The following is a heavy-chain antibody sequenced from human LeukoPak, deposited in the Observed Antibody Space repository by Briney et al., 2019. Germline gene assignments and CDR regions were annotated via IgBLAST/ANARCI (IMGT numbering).Heavy chain of an antibody. V-gene: IGHV3-7*02. CDR1: GFTFSSYW. Sequence: GGSLRLSCAASGFTFSSYWMSWVRLAPGRGLEWVANIKPDGTETYYVDSVKGRFTISRDNAKNSLDLQMNSLRAEDTAVYYCATAGNYRFDYWGQGTLVTVSS. J-gene: IGHJ4*02. D-gene: IGHD1-7*01. CDR2: IKPDGTET. CDR3: ATAGNYRFDY.